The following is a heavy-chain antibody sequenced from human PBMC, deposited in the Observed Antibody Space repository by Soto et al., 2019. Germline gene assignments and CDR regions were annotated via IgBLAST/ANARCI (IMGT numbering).Heavy chain of an antibody. CDR3: ARLGGSSGWTTDAGGWFDP. CDR1: GYSFTSYW. D-gene: IGHD6-19*01. V-gene: IGHV5-51*01. CDR2: IYPGDSDT. J-gene: IGHJ5*02. Sequence: EVQLVQSGAEVKKPGESLKISCKGSGYSFTSYWIGWVRQMPGKGLEWMGIIYPGDSDTRYSPSFQGQVTISADKSISTAYLQWSSLKASDTAMYYCARLGGSSGWTTDAGGWFDPWGQGTLVTVSS.